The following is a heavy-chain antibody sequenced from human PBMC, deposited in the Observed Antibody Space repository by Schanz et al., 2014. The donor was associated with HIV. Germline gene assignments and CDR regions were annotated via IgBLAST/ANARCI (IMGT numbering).Heavy chain of an antibody. CDR2: TYHSGIT. J-gene: IGHJ5*02. D-gene: IGHD3-3*01. CDR3: ARSRTGVVTDNNWFDP. V-gene: IGHV4-31*02. Sequence: WTWIRQHPGKGLEWIGYTYHSGITNYNPSLKSRVSTSVDTSENQFSLKLSSVTAADTAVYYCARSRTGVVTDNNWFDPWGQGTLVTVSS.